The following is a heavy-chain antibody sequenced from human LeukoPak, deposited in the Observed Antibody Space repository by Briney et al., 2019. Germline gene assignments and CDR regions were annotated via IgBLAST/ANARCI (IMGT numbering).Heavy chain of an antibody. CDR2: INASDGRT. CDR3: ARVFSYGSGSLNLGFYYYHYMDV. D-gene: IGHD3-10*01. Sequence: ASVKVSCKASGYTFTSYYMHWVRQAPGQGLEWMGIINASDGRTSYAQKFQGRVTMTRNTSISTAYMELSSLRSEDTAVYYCARVFSYGSGSLNLGFYYYHYMDVWGKGTTVTISS. V-gene: IGHV1-46*01. CDR1: GYTFTSYY. J-gene: IGHJ6*03.